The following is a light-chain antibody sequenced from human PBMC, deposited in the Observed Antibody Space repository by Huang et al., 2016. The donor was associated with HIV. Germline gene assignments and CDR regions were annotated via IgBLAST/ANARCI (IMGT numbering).Light chain of an antibody. CDR3: QLYGSSPPYT. CDR1: QSLGSNY. Sequence: EIVLTQSPGTLSLSPGERASLSCRASQSLGSNYIAWYQQEPGQAPRLLIYGTSTRATGTPDRFSGSGSGTDVTLIISRLEPEDFVVYYCQLYGSSPPYTFGQGTKLEIK. V-gene: IGKV3-20*01. J-gene: IGKJ2*01. CDR2: GTS.